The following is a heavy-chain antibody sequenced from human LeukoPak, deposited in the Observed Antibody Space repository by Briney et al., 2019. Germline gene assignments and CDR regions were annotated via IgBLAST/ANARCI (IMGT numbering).Heavy chain of an antibody. CDR1: GFTFSSYS. J-gene: IGHJ4*02. CDR3: VRVGSSSYFIDY. Sequence: GGSLRLSCAASGFTFSSYSINWVRQAPGKGLEWVSYISSFSSTIYYADSVKGRFTISRDNAKNTLYLQMNSLRAEDTAVYYCVRVGSSSYFIDYWGQGTLVTVSS. D-gene: IGHD3-22*01. V-gene: IGHV3-48*04. CDR2: ISSFSSTI.